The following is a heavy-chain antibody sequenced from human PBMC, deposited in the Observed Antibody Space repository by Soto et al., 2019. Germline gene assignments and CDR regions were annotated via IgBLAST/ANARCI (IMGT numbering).Heavy chain of an antibody. D-gene: IGHD5-12*01. J-gene: IGHJ6*02. CDR2: IIPIFGTA. CDR3: APELRDGYNPWYGMDV. Sequence: QVQLVQSGAEVKKPGSSVKVSCKASGGTFGSYAISWVRQAPGQGLEWMGGIIPIFGTANYAQKFQGRVTITADESTSTAYMELSSLRSEDTAVYYCAPELRDGYNPWYGMDVWGQGTTVTVSS. CDR1: GGTFGSYA. V-gene: IGHV1-69*12.